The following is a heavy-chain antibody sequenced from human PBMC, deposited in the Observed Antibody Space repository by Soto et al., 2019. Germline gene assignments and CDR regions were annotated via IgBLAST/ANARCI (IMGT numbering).Heavy chain of an antibody. CDR3: ATPRRGGSYYVRYFDY. D-gene: IGHD1-26*01. Sequence: QVQLVQSGAEVKKPGSSVKVSCKASGGTFSSYAISWVRQAPVQGLEWMGGIIPIFGTANYAQKFQGRVTSTADESTRTAYMELSSLRSEDTAVYYCATPRRGGSYYVRYFDYWGQGTLVTVSS. V-gene: IGHV1-69*01. CDR2: IIPIFGTA. J-gene: IGHJ4*02. CDR1: GGTFSSYA.